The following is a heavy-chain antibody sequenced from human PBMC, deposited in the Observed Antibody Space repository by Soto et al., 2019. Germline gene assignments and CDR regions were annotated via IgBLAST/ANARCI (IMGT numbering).Heavy chain of an antibody. V-gene: IGHV3-48*01. J-gene: IGHJ6*03. Sequence: GGSLRLSCAASGFTFSSYSMNWVRQAPGKGLEWVSYISSSSSTIYYADSVKGRFTISRDNAKNSLYLQMNSLRAEDTAVYYCARDYDFWSGYYLVYIDVWGKGTTVTVSS. CDR3: ARDYDFWSGYYLVYIDV. D-gene: IGHD3-3*01. CDR1: GFTFSSYS. CDR2: ISSSSSTI.